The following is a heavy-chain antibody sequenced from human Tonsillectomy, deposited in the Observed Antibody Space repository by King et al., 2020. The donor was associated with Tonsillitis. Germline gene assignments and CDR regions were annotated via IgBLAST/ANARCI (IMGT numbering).Heavy chain of an antibody. J-gene: IGHJ3*02. D-gene: IGHD2-15*01. CDR3: CRRYCSGGSCYGYALDI. CDR2: ISGSGGST. Sequence: VQLVESGGGLVQPGGSLRLSCAASGFTFSSYAISWVRQAPGKGLEWVSIISGSGGSTSYADSVKVRFTISRDNSKNTLYLQMNSLRAEDTAVYYCCRRYCSGGSCYGYALDIWGQGTMVTVSS. CDR1: GFTFSSYA. V-gene: IGHV3-23*04.